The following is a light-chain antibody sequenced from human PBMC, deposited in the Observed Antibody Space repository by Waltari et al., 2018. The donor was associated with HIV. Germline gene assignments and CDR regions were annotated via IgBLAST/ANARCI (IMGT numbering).Light chain of an antibody. J-gene: IGKJ1*01. CDR3: QQYGNSPQT. CDR1: QSVSSGY. V-gene: IGKV3-20*01. CDR2: GAS. Sequence: EIVLTQSPGTLSLSPGERATFSCRASQSVSSGYLAWYQQKPGQAPRLLIDGASSRATGIPDRFSGSGSGTDFTLTISRLEPEDFAVYHCQQYGNSPQTFGQGTKVEIK.